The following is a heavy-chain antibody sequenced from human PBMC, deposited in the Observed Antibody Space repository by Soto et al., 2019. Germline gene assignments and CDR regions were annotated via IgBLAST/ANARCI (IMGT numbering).Heavy chain of an antibody. CDR2: IIPIFGTA. CDR3: ARDKPSSYRESRYYFDY. V-gene: IGHV1-69*13. CDR1: GGTFSSYA. J-gene: IGHJ4*02. Sequence: ASVKVSCKASGGTFSSYAISWVRQAPGQGLEWMGGIIPIFGTANYAQKFQGRVTITADESTSTAYMELSSLRSEDTAVYYCARDKPSSYRESRYYFDYWRQRTLVTVSS. D-gene: IGHD6-6*01.